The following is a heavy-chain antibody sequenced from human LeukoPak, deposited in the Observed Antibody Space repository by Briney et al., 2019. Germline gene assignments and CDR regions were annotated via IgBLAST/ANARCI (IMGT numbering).Heavy chain of an antibody. CDR1: GFTFSSYW. J-gene: IGHJ4*02. V-gene: IGHV3-7*01. CDR2: IKQDGSEK. CDR3: AREGYDSSGYYYEPGY. Sequence: GGSLRLSCAASGFTFSSYWMSWVRQAPGKGLEWVANIKQDGSEKYYVDSVKGRFTISRDNAKNSLYLQMNSLRAEDTAVYYCAREGYDSSGYYYEPGYWGQGTLVTVSS. D-gene: IGHD3-22*01.